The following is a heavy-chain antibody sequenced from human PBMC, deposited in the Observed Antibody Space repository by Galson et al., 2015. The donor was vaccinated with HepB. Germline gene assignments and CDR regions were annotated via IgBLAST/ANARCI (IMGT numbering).Heavy chain of an antibody. Sequence: SVKVSCKASGGTFSRYVISWVRQAPGQGLEWMGGIIPIYGTASYAQKFQGRVTITADESTTTAYLELSSLTFEDTAVYYCARVGGKLGYSSGDCCSNWFDPWGQGTLVTVSS. CDR3: ARVGGKLGYSSGDCCSNWFDP. CDR1: GGTFSRYV. V-gene: IGHV1-69*13. CDR2: IIPIYGTA. J-gene: IGHJ5*02. D-gene: IGHD2-15*01.